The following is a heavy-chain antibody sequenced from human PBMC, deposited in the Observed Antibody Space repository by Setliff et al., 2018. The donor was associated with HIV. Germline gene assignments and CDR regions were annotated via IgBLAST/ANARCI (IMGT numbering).Heavy chain of an antibody. Sequence: HSETLSLTCTVSGYSISSGYYWGWIRQPPGKGLEWIASIYHSGSTYSSPSLKSRVTISVDRSKNQFSLGLSSVTAADTAVYYCARVSFWAFDIWGQGSMVT. J-gene: IGHJ3*02. CDR2: IYHSGST. V-gene: IGHV4-38-2*02. CDR3: ARVSFWAFDI. CDR1: GYSISSGYY. D-gene: IGHD3-3*01.